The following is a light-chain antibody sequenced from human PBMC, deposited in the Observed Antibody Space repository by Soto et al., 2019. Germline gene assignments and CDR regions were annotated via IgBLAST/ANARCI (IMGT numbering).Light chain of an antibody. Sequence: EIVLTQSPGTLSLSPGERATLSCRASQSVGSALSWYQQKPGQAPRLLSYGASIRATAIPYRFSGSGFGTDFTLTITRLEPQDFAVYYCQQYGDSPQTFGPGTKVDIK. CDR2: GAS. J-gene: IGKJ1*01. V-gene: IGKV3-20*01. CDR3: QQYGDSPQT. CDR1: QSVGSA.